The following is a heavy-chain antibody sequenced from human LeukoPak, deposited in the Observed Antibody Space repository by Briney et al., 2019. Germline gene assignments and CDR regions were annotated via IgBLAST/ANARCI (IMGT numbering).Heavy chain of an antibody. CDR1: GYTFTGYY. D-gene: IGHD5-12*01. CDR3: ASPHSGYDYFDY. J-gene: IGHJ4*02. V-gene: IGHV1-2*06. Sequence: ASVKVSCXASGYTFTGYYMHWVRQAPGQGLEWMGRIYPNSGGTNYAQKFQGRVTMTRDTSISTAYMELSRLRSDDTAVYYCASPHSGYDYFDYWGQGTLVTVSS. CDR2: IYPNSGGT.